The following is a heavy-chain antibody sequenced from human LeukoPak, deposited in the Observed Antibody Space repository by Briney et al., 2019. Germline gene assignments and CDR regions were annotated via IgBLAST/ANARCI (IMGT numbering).Heavy chain of an antibody. CDR1: GFTFSSHW. J-gene: IGHJ4*02. D-gene: IGHD3-10*01. V-gene: IGHV3-7*01. CDR3: ASQLLWFGELAS. CDR2: IKQDGSEK. Sequence: PGGSLRLSCAASGFTFSSHWMSWVRQAPGKGLEWVANIKQDGSEKYYVDSVKGRFSISRDNAKISLYLQMNSLRAEDTAVYYCASQLLWFGELASWGQGTLVTVSS.